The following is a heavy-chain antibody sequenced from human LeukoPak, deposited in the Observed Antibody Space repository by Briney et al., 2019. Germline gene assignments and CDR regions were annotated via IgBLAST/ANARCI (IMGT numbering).Heavy chain of an antibody. CDR3: ARDEVVGAPRAFDY. Sequence: ASVKVSCKASGYTFTGYYMHWVRQAPGQGLEWMGWINPNSGGTNYAQKFQGRVTMTRDTSISTAYMELSRLRSDDTAVYYCARDEVVGAPRAFDYWGQGTLVTVSS. CDR1: GYTFTGYY. D-gene: IGHD1-26*01. CDR2: INPNSGGT. V-gene: IGHV1-2*02. J-gene: IGHJ4*02.